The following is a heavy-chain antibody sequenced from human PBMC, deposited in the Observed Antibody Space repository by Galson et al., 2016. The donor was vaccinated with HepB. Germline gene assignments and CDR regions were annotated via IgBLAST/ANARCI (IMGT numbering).Heavy chain of an antibody. CDR3: ARATDVPSGYRGGIFDM. V-gene: IGHV1-46*04. D-gene: IGHD6-13*01. J-gene: IGHJ3*02. CDR2: INPSGVRT. Sequence: SVKVSCKASGYTFTSQYIHWVRQAPGQGLEWMGVINPSGVRTSYAQKLQGRVTMTTDTSTSTVYMELSSLRSEDTAVYFCARATDVPSGYRGGIFDMWGQGTVVTVSS. CDR1: GYTFTSQY.